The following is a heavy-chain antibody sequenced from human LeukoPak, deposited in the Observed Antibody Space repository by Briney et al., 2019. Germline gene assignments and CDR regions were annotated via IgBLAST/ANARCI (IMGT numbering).Heavy chain of an antibody. CDR1: GFAFSSYS. V-gene: IGHV3-48*04. D-gene: IGHD5-12*01. CDR2: MSSSGSTI. J-gene: IGHJ4*02. CDR3: ARGGIVAMDY. Sequence: PGASLRLSCAGSGFAFSSYSMNWVRQAPGKGLEWVSYMSSSGSTIFHADSVKGRFTISRDNAMDSLYLQMTNLRAGDTAVYYCARGGIVAMDYWGQGTPVTVSS.